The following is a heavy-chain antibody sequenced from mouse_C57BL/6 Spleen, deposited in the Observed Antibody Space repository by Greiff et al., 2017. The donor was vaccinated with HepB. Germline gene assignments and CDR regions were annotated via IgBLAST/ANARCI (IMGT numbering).Heavy chain of an antibody. CDR3: ASSYYYGSSQFAY. V-gene: IGHV1-75*01. D-gene: IGHD1-1*01. CDR2: IFPGSGST. J-gene: IGHJ3*01. CDR1: GYTFTDYY. Sequence: QVQLQQSGPELVKPGASVKISCKASGYTFTDYYINWVKQRPGQGLEWIGWIFPGSGSTYYNEKFKGKATLTVDKSSSTAYMLLSSLTSEDSAVYFCASSYYYGSSQFAYWGQGTLVTVSA.